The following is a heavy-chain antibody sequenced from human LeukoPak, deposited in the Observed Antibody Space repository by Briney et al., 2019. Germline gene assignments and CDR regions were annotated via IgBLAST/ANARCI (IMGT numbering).Heavy chain of an antibody. V-gene: IGHV3-21*01. J-gene: IGHJ4*02. CDR3: ARDSQQLGRHFDY. CDR1: GFTFSSYS. CDR2: ISSSSSYI. D-gene: IGHD6-13*01. Sequence: GGSLRLSCAASGFTFSSYSMNWVRQAPGKGLEWVSSISSSSSYIYYADSVKGRFTISRDNSKKTLCLQMNSLRAEDTAVYYCARDSQQLGRHFDYWGQGTLVTVSS.